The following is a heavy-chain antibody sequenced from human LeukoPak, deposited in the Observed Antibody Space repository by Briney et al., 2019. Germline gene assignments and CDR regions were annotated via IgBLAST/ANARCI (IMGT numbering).Heavy chain of an antibody. CDR3: ARRGWLQLDY. CDR2: IYYSGST. V-gene: IGHV4-59*12. Sequence: SETLSLTCTVSGGSISSYYWSWIRQPPGKGLEWIGYIYYSGSTNYNPSLKSRVTISVDTSKNQFSLKLSSVTAADTAVYYCARRGWLQLDYWGQGTLVTVSS. CDR1: GGSISSYY. D-gene: IGHD5-24*01. J-gene: IGHJ4*02.